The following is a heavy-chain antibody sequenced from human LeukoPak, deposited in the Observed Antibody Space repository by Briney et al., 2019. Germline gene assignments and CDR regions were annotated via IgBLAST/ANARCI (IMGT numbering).Heavy chain of an antibody. CDR3: ARVVSGSPNFDY. CDR1: GGSFSGYY. CDR2: IYTSGST. D-gene: IGHD1-26*01. J-gene: IGHJ4*02. V-gene: IGHV4-59*10. Sequence: PSETLSLTCAVYGGSFSGYYWSWIRQPAGKGLEWIGRIYTSGSTNYNPSLKSRVTMSVDTSKNQFSLKLSSVAAADTAVYYCARVVSGSPNFDYWGQGTLVTVSS.